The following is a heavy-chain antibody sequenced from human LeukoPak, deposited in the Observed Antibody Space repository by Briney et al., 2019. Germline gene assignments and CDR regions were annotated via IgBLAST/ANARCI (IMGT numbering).Heavy chain of an antibody. J-gene: IGHJ4*02. CDR2: VHYSGTD. CDR1: DGSLTNYD. CDR3: ARGYGDFRVEGRYFHS. V-gene: IGHV4-59*01. D-gene: IGHD4-17*01. Sequence: SETLSLTCTVADGSLTNYDWSWVRQPPGKGSGFIGHVHYSGTDNYNPSLRSRVTISIDTSKKHFFLKLKSVTAADTALYYCARGYGDFRVEGRYFHSWGQGTLVTVSS.